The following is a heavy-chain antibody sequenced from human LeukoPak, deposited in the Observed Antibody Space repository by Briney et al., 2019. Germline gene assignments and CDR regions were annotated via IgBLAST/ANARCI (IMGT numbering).Heavy chain of an antibody. Sequence: GASVKVSCKASGYTFTGYYMHWVRQAPGQGLEWMGWINPNSGGTNYAQKFQGRVTMTRDTSISTAYMELSRLRSDDTAVYYCARDLIETLYSGYDLDYWGQGTLVTVSS. V-gene: IGHV1-2*02. CDR2: INPNSGGT. CDR1: GYTFTGYY. CDR3: ARDLIETLYSGYDLDY. D-gene: IGHD5-12*01. J-gene: IGHJ4*02.